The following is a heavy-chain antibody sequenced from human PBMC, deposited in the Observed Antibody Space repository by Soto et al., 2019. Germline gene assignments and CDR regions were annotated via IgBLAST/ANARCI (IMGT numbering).Heavy chain of an antibody. V-gene: IGHV3-48*03. Sequence: PGGSLRLSCATSGFTFSSYEINWVRQAPGKGLEWVSYISISGSTIYYADSVKGRFTISRDNAKNSLYLQMDSLRAEDTAVYYCARDQEAGSFFPYYYGMDVWGQGPTVTVSS. D-gene: IGHD6-13*01. J-gene: IGHJ6*02. CDR3: ARDQEAGSFFPYYYGMDV. CDR2: ISISGSTI. CDR1: GFTFSSYE.